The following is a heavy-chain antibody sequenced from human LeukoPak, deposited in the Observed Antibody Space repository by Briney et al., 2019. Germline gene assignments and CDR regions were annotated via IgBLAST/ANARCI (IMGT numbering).Heavy chain of an antibody. CDR3: AKGAVGYSYGSLVYYYYYMDV. Sequence: GGSLRLSCAASGFTFSSYWMHWVRQAPGKGLVWVSRINSDGSSTSYADSVKGRFTISRDNAKNTLYLQMSSLRAEDTAVYYCAKGAVGYSYGSLVYYYYYMDVWGKGTTVTISS. D-gene: IGHD5-18*01. J-gene: IGHJ6*03. CDR1: GFTFSSYW. CDR2: INSDGSST. V-gene: IGHV3-74*01.